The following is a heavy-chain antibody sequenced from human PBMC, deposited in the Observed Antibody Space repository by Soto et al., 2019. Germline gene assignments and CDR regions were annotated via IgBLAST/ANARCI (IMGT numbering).Heavy chain of an antibody. CDR3: ARDTHLLWFGEDMNWFDP. J-gene: IGHJ5*02. CDR2: INAGNGNT. V-gene: IGHV1-3*01. CDR1: GYTFTSYA. D-gene: IGHD3-10*01. Sequence: ASVKVSWKASGYTFTSYAMHWVRQAPGQRLEWMGWINAGNGNTKYSQKFQGRVTITRDTSASTAYMELSSLRSEDTAVYYCARDTHLLWFGEDMNWFDPWGQGTLVTVSS.